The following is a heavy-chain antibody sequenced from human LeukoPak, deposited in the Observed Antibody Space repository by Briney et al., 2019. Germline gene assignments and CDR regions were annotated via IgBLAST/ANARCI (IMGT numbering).Heavy chain of an antibody. D-gene: IGHD2-8*01. V-gene: IGHV3-21*01. CDR2: ITSSSSSM. CDR1: GFTFSIYT. Sequence: GGSLRLSCVASGFTFSIYTMSWVRQAPGKGLEWVSSITSSSSSMYSADSVKGRLTISRDNAKNSLYLQMNSLRAEDTAVYYCARDGLMVYPDYWGQGTLVTVSP. CDR3: ARDGLMVYPDY. J-gene: IGHJ4*02.